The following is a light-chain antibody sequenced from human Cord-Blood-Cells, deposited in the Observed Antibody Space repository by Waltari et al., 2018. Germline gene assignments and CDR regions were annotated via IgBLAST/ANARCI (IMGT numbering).Light chain of an antibody. CDR1: QSISSW. Sequence: DIQMTQSPSTLSASVGDRVTITCRDSQSISSWLAWYQQKPGKAPKLLIYKASSLESGVPSRFSGSGSGTEFTLTISSLQPDDCATYYCQHYNSYSSFGQGTKLEIK. J-gene: IGKJ2*03. CDR2: KAS. CDR3: QHYNSYSS. V-gene: IGKV1-5*03.